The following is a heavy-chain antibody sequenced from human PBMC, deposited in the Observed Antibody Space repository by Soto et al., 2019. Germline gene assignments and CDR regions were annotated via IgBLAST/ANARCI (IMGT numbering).Heavy chain of an antibody. CDR1: GGSVSSGSYH. V-gene: IGHV4-61*01. D-gene: IGHD6-19*01. J-gene: IGHJ5*02. CDR3: ARLSAARFDP. CDR2: IYHSGRT. Sequence: QVQLQESGPGLVKPSETLSLTCTVSGGSVSSGSYHWGWIRQPPGKGLEWIGYIYHSGRTNYNPSHKSRVSISVDTSKNQFYLSLTSVTAADTAVYYCARLSAARFDPWGQGTLVTVAS.